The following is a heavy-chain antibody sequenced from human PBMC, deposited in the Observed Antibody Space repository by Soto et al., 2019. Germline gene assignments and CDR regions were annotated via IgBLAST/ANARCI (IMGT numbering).Heavy chain of an antibody. CDR1: GFTFSDYA. D-gene: IGHD6-19*01. CDR3: AKGGRQWLVTSDFNY. CDR2: VSHDGRNT. V-gene: IGHV3-30*18. J-gene: IGHJ4*02. Sequence: VQLVESGGGVVQPGRSLRLSCAASGFTFSDYAMHWVRQAPGKGLEWVAVVSHDGRNTHYADSVKGRFTISRDSSKNTVALEMASLRAEDTAVYYCAKGGRQWLVTSDFNYWGQGALVTVSS.